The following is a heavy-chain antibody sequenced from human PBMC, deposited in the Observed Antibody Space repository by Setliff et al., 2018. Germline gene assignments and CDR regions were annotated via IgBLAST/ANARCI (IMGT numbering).Heavy chain of an antibody. J-gene: IGHJ4*02. V-gene: IGHV4-30-4*08. CDR3: ARESRYYYDNLGTLDY. D-gene: IGHD3-22*01. Sequence: KPSETLSLTCTVSGGSISSGDYYWSWIRQPPGKGLEWIGYIYSSGSTYYNPSLKSRVSISVDTSKNQFSLKLSSVTAAGTAVYYCARESRYYYDNLGTLDYWGQGTLVTVSS. CDR1: GGSISSGDYY. CDR2: IYSSGST.